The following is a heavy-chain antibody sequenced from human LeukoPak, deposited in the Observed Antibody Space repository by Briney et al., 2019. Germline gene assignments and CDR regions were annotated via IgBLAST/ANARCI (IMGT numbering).Heavy chain of an antibody. CDR2: IRYDGSNK. V-gene: IGHV3-30*02. Sequence: AGGSLRLSCAASGFTFSSYGMHWVRQAPGKGLEWVAFIRYDGSNKYYADSVKGRFTISRDNSKNTLYLQMNSLRAEDTAVYYCAKEDTIFGVVIQFWGQGTLVTVSS. J-gene: IGHJ4*02. D-gene: IGHD3-3*01. CDR1: GFTFSSYG. CDR3: AKEDTIFGVVIQF.